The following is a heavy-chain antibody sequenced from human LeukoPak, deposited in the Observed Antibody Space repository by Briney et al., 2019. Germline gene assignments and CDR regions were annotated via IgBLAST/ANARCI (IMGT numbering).Heavy chain of an antibody. Sequence: PGGSLRLSCAASGFTFSSYSMNWVRQAPGKGLEWVSSISSSSSYIYYADSVKGRFTISRDNAKNSLYLQMNSLRAEGTAVYYCARHPLLWFGELLYDDYWGQGTLVTVSS. V-gene: IGHV3-21*01. D-gene: IGHD3-10*01. CDR2: ISSSSSYI. J-gene: IGHJ4*02. CDR1: GFTFSSYS. CDR3: ARHPLLWFGELLYDDY.